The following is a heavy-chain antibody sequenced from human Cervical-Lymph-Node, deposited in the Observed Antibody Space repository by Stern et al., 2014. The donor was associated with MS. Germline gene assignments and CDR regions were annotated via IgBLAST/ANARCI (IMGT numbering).Heavy chain of an antibody. J-gene: IGHJ3*01. CDR3: ARDVVVVVTAIGDXXXX. CDR2: ISAYNGNT. CDR1: GYTFTSYG. D-gene: IGHD2-21*02. Sequence: VQLVQSGAEVKKPGASVQVSCQASGYTFTSYGISWVRQAPGQGLECMGGISAYNGNTNYAHKLQRRATLTTHTSPRHAYIALRSLRSDDTAVYYCARDVVVVVTAIGDXXXXWGQGTMVTVSS. V-gene: IGHV1-18*04.